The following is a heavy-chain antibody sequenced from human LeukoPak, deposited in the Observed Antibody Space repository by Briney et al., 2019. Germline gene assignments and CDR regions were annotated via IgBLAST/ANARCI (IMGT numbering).Heavy chain of an antibody. V-gene: IGHV4-34*01. CDR1: GEFFGGSY. CDR2: INHSGNT. D-gene: IGHD6-13*01. J-gene: IGHJ4*02. Sequence: PSETLSLTCTVHGEFFGGSYWNWIRQSPGKGLEWIGEINHSGNTNYNPSLKSRVTISVDTSQKQFSLRLSSVTAADTAVYYCARGLYLTTRGGAAAGFLDYWGQGNLVTVYS. CDR3: ARGLYLTTRGGAAAGFLDY.